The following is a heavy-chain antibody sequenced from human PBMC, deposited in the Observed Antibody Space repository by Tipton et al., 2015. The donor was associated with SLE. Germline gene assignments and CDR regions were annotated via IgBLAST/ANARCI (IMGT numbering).Heavy chain of an antibody. Sequence: SLRLSCAASGFTFDDYAMHWVRQAPGKGLEWVANIKQDGSEKYYVDSVKGRFTISRDNAKNSLYLQMNSLRAEDTAVYYCARPGGGGSSYYYYMDVWGKGTTVTVSS. CDR1: GFTFDDYA. J-gene: IGHJ6*03. V-gene: IGHV3-7*01. CDR3: ARPGGGGSSYYYYMDV. CDR2: IKQDGSEK. D-gene: IGHD2-15*01.